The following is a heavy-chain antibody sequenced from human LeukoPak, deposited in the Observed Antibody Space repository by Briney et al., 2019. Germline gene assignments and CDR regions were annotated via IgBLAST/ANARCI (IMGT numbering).Heavy chain of an antibody. D-gene: IGHD5-18*01. J-gene: IGHJ4*02. CDR3: ARATDGIQLWLHRLDY. Sequence: GASVKVSCKASGYTFSSYGISWVRQAPGQGLEWTGWISAYNGNTNYAQKLQGRVTMTTDTSTSTAYMELRSLRSDGTAVYYCARATDGIQLWLHRLDYWGQGTLVTVSS. CDR2: ISAYNGNT. CDR1: GYTFSSYG. V-gene: IGHV1-18*01.